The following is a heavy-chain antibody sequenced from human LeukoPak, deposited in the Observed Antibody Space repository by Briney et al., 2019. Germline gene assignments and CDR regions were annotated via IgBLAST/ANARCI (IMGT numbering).Heavy chain of an antibody. CDR2: IYYGGST. J-gene: IGHJ4*02. V-gene: IGHV4-59*01. Sequence: SETLSLTCTVSGGSISSYYWSWIRQPPGKGLEWIGYIYYGGSTNYNPSLKSRVTISVDTSKNQFSLKLSSVTAADTAVYYCATAQRLYGARFFRVGPGPGLDYWGQGTLVTVSS. CDR1: GGSISSYY. CDR3: ATAQRLYGARFFRVGPGPGLDY. D-gene: IGHD4-17*01.